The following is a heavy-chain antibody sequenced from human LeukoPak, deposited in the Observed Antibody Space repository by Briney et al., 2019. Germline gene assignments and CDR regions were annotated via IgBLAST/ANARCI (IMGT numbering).Heavy chain of an antibody. CDR3: AKVVVGAINFDY. CDR2: ISGSDGST. Sequence: PGGSLRLSCAASGFTLSSYAMSWVRQAPGMGLEWVSVISGSDGSTYYADSVKGRFTISRDNSKNTLFLQMNSLRAEDTAVYYCAKVVVGAINFDYWGQGTLVTVSS. CDR1: GFTLSSYA. D-gene: IGHD1-26*01. J-gene: IGHJ4*02. V-gene: IGHV3-23*01.